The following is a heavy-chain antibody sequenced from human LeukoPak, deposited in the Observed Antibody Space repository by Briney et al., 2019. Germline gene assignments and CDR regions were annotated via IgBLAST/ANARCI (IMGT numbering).Heavy chain of an antibody. J-gene: IGHJ4*02. Sequence: SETLSLTCTVSGGSISSYYWSWIRQPPGKGLEWIGYIYYSGSTYYNPSLKSRVTISVDTSKNQFSLKLSSVTAADTAVYYCASAFSPRYCSSTSCVYYFDYWGQGTLVTVSS. V-gene: IGHV4-59*04. CDR3: ASAFSPRYCSSTSCVYYFDY. D-gene: IGHD2-2*01. CDR2: IYYSGST. CDR1: GGSISSYY.